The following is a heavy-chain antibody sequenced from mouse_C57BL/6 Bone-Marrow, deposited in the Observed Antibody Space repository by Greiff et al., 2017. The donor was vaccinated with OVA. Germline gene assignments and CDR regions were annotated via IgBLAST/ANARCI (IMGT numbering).Heavy chain of an antibody. Sequence: EVKLVESGPGLVKPSQSLSLTCSVTGYSITSGYYWNWIRQSPGNKLEWMGYISYDGSNNYNPSLKNRISITRDTSKNQFFLKLNSVTTEDTATYYCARESSYRYFDVWGTGTTVTVSS. D-gene: IGHD1-1*01. J-gene: IGHJ1*03. V-gene: IGHV3-6*01. CDR2: ISYDGSN. CDR3: ARESSYRYFDV. CDR1: GYSITSGYY.